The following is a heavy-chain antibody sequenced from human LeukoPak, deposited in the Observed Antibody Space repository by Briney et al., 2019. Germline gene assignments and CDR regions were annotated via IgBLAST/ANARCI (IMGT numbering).Heavy chain of an antibody. CDR1: GYSISSGYY. J-gene: IGHJ3*02. V-gene: IGHV4-38-2*01. CDR2: IYHSGST. CDR3: ARALPSMIVVVIDAFDI. D-gene: IGHD3-22*01. Sequence: PSETLSLTCAVSGYSISSGYYWGWIRQPPGKGLEWIGSIYHSGSTYYNPSLKSRVTISVDTSKNQFSLKLSSVTAAGTAVYYCARALPSMIVVVIDAFDIWGQGTMATVSS.